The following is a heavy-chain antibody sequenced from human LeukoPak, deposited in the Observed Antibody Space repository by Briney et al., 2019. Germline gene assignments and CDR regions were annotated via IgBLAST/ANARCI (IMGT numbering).Heavy chain of an antibody. CDR2: ISTDNGNT. V-gene: IGHV1-18*03. CDR3: ARTGYGNAFDI. Sequence: SVSVSCKASGYSFTSYGINWVPQAPGQGLEWMGCISTDNGNTKNAQKLQGRVTMTTDTSTSTAYMELRSLRSDDMAVYFCARTGYGNAFDIWGQGTMVTVSS. J-gene: IGHJ3*02. CDR1: GYSFTSYG. D-gene: IGHD5-18*01.